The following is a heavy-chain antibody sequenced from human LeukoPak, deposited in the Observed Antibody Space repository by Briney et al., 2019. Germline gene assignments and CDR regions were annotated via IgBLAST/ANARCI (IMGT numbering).Heavy chain of an antibody. CDR2: INHSGST. D-gene: IGHD4-17*01. CDR1: GGSFRGYY. Sequence: SETLSLTCAVYGGSFRGYYWSWIRQPPGKGLEWIGEINHSGSTNYNPSVKSRVTISVDTSKNQFSLKLSSVTAADTAVYYCARATTVTTYWVSFDYWGQGTLVTVSS. CDR3: ARATTVTTYWVSFDY. J-gene: IGHJ4*02. V-gene: IGHV4-34*01.